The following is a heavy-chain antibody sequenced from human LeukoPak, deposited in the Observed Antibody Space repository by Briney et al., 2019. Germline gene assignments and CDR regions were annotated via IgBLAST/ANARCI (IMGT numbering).Heavy chain of an antibody. D-gene: IGHD3-10*01. CDR1: GYTFTGYY. V-gene: IGHV1-46*01. J-gene: IGHJ4*02. CDR2: INPSGGST. CDR3: ARELTYYYGSGSSQGIDY. Sequence: GASVKVSCKASGYTFTGYYMHWVRQAPGQGLEWMGIINPSGGSTSYAQKFQGRVTMTRDTSTSTVYMELSSLRSEDTAVYYCARELTYYYGSGSSQGIDYWGQGTLVTVSS.